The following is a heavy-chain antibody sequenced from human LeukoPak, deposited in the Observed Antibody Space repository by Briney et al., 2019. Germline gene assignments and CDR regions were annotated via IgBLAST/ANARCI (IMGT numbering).Heavy chain of an antibody. Sequence: SVKVSRKASGGTFSSYAISWVRQAPGQGLEWMGGIIPIFGTANYAQKFQGRVTITTDESTSTAYMELSSLRSEDAAVYYCARGLELGCSSTSCSLDVWGKGTTVTVSS. J-gene: IGHJ6*04. CDR2: IIPIFGTA. V-gene: IGHV1-69*05. CDR3: ARGLELGCSSTSCSLDV. D-gene: IGHD2-2*01. CDR1: GGTFSSYA.